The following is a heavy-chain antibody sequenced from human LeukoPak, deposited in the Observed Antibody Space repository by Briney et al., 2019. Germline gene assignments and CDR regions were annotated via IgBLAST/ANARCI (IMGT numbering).Heavy chain of an antibody. CDR1: GFTFDDYA. Sequence: GRSLRLSCAASGFTFDDYAMHWVRQAPGKGLEWVSGISWNSGSIGYADSVKGRFTISRDNAKNSLYLQMNSLRAEDTALYYCAKDRGDLYYYYYGMDVWGQGTTVTVSS. CDR2: ISWNSGSI. D-gene: IGHD2-21*02. V-gene: IGHV3-9*01. CDR3: AKDRGDLYYYYYGMDV. J-gene: IGHJ6*02.